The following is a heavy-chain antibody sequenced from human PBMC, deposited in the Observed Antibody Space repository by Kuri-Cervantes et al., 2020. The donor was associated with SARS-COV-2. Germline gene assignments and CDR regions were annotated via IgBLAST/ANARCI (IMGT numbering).Heavy chain of an antibody. CDR2: INWNGGST. CDR3: ARDVKYDFWSVSPYYYYYMDV. CDR1: GFTFDDYG. J-gene: IGHJ6*03. V-gene: IGHV3-20*04. Sequence: GESLKISCAASGFTFDDYGMSWVRQAPGKGLEWVSGINWNGGSTGYADSVKGRFTISRDNAKNSLYLQMNSLRAEDTALYYCARDVKYDFWSVSPYYYYYMDVWGKGTTVTVSS. D-gene: IGHD3-3*01.